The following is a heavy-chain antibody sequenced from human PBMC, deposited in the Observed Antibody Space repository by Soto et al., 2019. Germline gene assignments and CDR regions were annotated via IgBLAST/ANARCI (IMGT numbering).Heavy chain of an antibody. CDR1: GDSVSSKTYY. CDR2: FYYYTGSA. CDR3: ANDYGDYKSYYVMDV. V-gene: IGHV4-39*01. Sequence: QLLQESGPGLVKPSETLSLTCTVSGDSVSSKTYYWGWIRQPPGKGLEWIGSFYYYTGSAYYNPSLRSRVTISVDTSKNQFPLTLSSVTAADSAVQYCANDYGDYKSYYVMDVWGQGTTVTVSS. D-gene: IGHD4-17*01. J-gene: IGHJ6*02.